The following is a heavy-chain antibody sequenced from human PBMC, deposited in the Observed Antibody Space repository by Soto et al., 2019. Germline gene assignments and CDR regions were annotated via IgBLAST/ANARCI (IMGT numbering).Heavy chain of an antibody. CDR1: GFTVSNNH. CDR3: AKAPPSGFDWLLWRGYFDY. CDR2: IYYSGST. J-gene: IGHJ4*02. V-gene: IGHV4-59*05. Sequence: PGGSLRLSCAASGFTVSNNHMTWVRQAAGKGLEWIGSIYYSGSTYYNPSLKSRVTISVDTSKNQFSLKLSSVTAADTAVYYCAKAPPSGFDWLLWRGYFDYWGQGTLVTVSS. D-gene: IGHD3-9*01.